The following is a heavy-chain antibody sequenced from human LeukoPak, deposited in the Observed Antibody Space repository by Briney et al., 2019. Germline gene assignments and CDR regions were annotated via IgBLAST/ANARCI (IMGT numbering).Heavy chain of an antibody. J-gene: IGHJ4*02. V-gene: IGHV3-30*18. CDR3: AKAEYYYDSSGYYSPNHYFDY. CDR1: GFTFSSYG. Sequence: PGRSLRLSCAASGFTFSSYGMHWVRQAPGKGLEWVAVISYDGSNKYYADSVKGRFTISRDNSKNTLYLQMNSLRAEDTAVYYCAKAEYYYDSSGYYSPNHYFDYWGQGTLVTVSS. D-gene: IGHD3-22*01. CDR2: ISYDGSNK.